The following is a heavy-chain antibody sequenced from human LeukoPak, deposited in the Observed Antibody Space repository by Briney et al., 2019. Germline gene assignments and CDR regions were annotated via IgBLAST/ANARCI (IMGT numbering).Heavy chain of an antibody. D-gene: IGHD2-2*01. CDR2: ISGSGGST. Sequence: GGSLRLSCAASVFTFSSYSMSWVRQAPWKGLEWVSAISGSGGSTYYADSVKGRFTISRDNSKNTLYLQMNSLRAEDTAVYYCAKVFNIVVVPAGFDYWGQGTLVTVSS. CDR1: VFTFSSYS. J-gene: IGHJ4*02. CDR3: AKVFNIVVVPAGFDY. V-gene: IGHV3-23*01.